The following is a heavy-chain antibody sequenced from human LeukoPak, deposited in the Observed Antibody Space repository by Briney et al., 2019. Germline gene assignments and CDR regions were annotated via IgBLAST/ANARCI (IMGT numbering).Heavy chain of an antibody. J-gene: IGHJ4*02. CDR1: GGSFSGYY. CDR2: SNHSGST. V-gene: IGHV4-34*01. Sequence: KPSETLSLTCAVYGGSFSGYYWSWIRQPPGKGLEWIGESNHSGSTNYNPSLKSRVTISVDTSKNQFSLKLSSVTAADTAVYYCARGGLPGIAVAGKREFDYWGQGTLVTVSS. D-gene: IGHD6-19*01. CDR3: ARGGLPGIAVAGKREFDY.